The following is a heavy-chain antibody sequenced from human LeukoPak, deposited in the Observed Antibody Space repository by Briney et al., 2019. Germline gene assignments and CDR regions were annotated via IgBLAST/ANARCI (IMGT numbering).Heavy chain of an antibody. J-gene: IGHJ4*02. CDR3: ARDSPGRGYSYGSDY. D-gene: IGHD5-18*01. Sequence: GGSLRLSCAASGFTFDDYGMSWVRQAPGKGLEWVSGINWNGGSTGYADSVKGRFTISRDNAKNSLYLQMNSLRAEDTAVYYCARDSPGRGYSYGSDYWGQGTLVTVSS. CDR2: INWNGGST. CDR1: GFTFDDYG. V-gene: IGHV3-20*04.